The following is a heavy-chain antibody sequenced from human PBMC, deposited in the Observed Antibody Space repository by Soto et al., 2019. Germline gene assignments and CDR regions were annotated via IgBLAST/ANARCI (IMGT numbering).Heavy chain of an antibody. CDR2: IVVGSGNT. CDR1: GFTFTSSA. D-gene: IGHD3-3*01. V-gene: IGHV1-58*01. J-gene: IGHJ6*02. CDR3: AADPGPGFWTAPAKYYYYYGMDV. Sequence: QMQLVQSGPEVKKPGTSVKVSCKASGFTFTSSAVQWVRQARGQRLEWIGWIVVGSGNTNYAQKFQERVTITRDMSTSAAYMEVSSLRSEDTAVYYCAADPGPGFWTAPAKYYYYYGMDVWGQGTTVTVSS.